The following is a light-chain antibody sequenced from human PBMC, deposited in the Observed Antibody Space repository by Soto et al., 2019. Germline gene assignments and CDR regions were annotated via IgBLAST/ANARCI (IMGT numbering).Light chain of an antibody. CDR3: CSYAGSTTWV. V-gene: IGLV2-23*01. CDR1: SSDVGGQKL. J-gene: IGLJ3*02. CDR2: EGS. Sequence: QSVLTQPASVSGSPGQSITSSCTGTSSDVGGQKLVSWYQQHPGKAPKVLLYEGSERPSGVSDRFSGSKSGNTASLTISGLQAEDEADYYCCSYAGSTTWVFGGGTKLTVL.